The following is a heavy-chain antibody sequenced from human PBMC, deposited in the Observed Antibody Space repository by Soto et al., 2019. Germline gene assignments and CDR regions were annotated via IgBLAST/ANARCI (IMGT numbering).Heavy chain of an antibody. Sequence: PGESLKISCKGSGYSFTSYWIGWVRQMPGKGLEWMGIIYPGDSDTRYSPSFQGQVTVSADKSISTAYLQWSSLKASDTAMYYCARRYSSDYYYYYGMDVWGQGTTVTVSS. CDR2: IYPGDSDT. V-gene: IGHV5-51*01. J-gene: IGHJ6*02. CDR1: GYSFTSYW. CDR3: ARRYSSDYYYYYGMDV. D-gene: IGHD5-18*01.